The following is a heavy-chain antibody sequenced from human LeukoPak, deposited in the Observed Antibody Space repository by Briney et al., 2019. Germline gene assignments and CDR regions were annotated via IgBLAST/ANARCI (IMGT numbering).Heavy chain of an antibody. CDR3: ARVYYYDSRLIDY. D-gene: IGHD3-22*01. Sequence: GGSLRLSCAASGFTFSDYYMSWIRQAPGKGLEWVSYISSSGSTIYYADSVKGRFTISSDNAKNSLYLQMNSLRAEDTAVYYCARVYYYDSRLIDYWGQGTLVTVSS. V-gene: IGHV3-11*01. J-gene: IGHJ4*02. CDR2: ISSSGSTI. CDR1: GFTFSDYY.